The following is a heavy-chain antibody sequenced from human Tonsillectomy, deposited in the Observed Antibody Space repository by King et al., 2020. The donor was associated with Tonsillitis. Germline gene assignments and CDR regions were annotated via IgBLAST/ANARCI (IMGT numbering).Heavy chain of an antibody. D-gene: IGHD1-14*01. Sequence: QLVESGGGLVQPGGSLRLSCAASGFTFSDHYMDWVRQAPGKGLEWVARTRNKARSYTTEYDASGKGRFTIPRDVSKNSLYLQMNSRKTEDTAVYYCVRSTDETTTTFDLWRQGNLVSVSS. CDR3: VRSTDETTTTFDL. CDR1: GFTFSDHY. J-gene: IGHJ4*02. V-gene: IGHV3-72*01. CDR2: TRNKARSYTT.